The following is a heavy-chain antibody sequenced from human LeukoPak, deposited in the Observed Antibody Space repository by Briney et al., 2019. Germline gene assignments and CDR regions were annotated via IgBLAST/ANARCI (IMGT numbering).Heavy chain of an antibody. CDR1: GFTFSSYG. CDR3: AREYTRYSSGWYYFDY. V-gene: IGHV3-33*08. J-gene: IGHJ4*02. D-gene: IGHD6-19*01. CDR2: IWYDGSNK. Sequence: GGSLRLSCAASGFTFSSYGMSWVRQAPGKGLEWVAVIWYDGSNKYYADSVKGRFTISRDNSKNTLYLQMNSLRAEDTAVYYCAREYTRYSSGWYYFDYWGQGTLVTVSS.